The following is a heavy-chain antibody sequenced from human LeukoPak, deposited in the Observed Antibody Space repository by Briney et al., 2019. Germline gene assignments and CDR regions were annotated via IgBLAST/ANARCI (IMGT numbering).Heavy chain of an antibody. CDR3: ARGTLNIPGEHGAFDY. Sequence: GGSLRLSCAASGFTFSSYEMNWVRQAPGKGLEWVSYISSSGSTIYYADSVKGRFTISRDNPKNSLYLQMNSLRAEDTAVYYCARGTLNIPGEHGAFDYWGQGTLVTVSS. D-gene: IGHD1-14*01. J-gene: IGHJ4*02. V-gene: IGHV3-48*03. CDR2: ISSSGSTI. CDR1: GFTFSSYE.